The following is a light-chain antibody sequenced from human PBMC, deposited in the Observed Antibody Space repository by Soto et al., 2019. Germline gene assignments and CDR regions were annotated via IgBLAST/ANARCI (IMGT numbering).Light chain of an antibody. CDR1: SSNIGSNT. CDR3: AAWDDSLNGVV. Sequence: QSVLTQPPSASGPPGQWVTISCSGSSSNIGSNTVNWYQQLPGTAPKLLMYSHNQRPSGVPVRFSGSKSGTSASLAISGLLPEDEADYYCAAWDDSLNGVVFGGGTKVTVL. V-gene: IGLV1-44*01. J-gene: IGLJ2*01. CDR2: SHN.